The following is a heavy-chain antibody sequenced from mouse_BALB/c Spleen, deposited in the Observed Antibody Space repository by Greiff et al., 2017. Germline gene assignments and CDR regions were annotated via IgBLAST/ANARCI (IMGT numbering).Heavy chain of an antibody. CDR2: IWAGGST. CDR1: GFSLTSYG. V-gene: IGHV2-9*02. J-gene: IGHJ4*01. D-gene: IGHD4-1*01. CDR3: ARGDWDENAMDY. Sequence: VQLQESGPGLVAPSQSLSITCTVSGFSLTSYGVHWVRQPPGKGLEWLGVIWAGGSTNYNSALMSRLSISKDNSKSQVFLKMNSLQTDDTAMYYCARGDWDENAMDYWGQGTSVTVSS.